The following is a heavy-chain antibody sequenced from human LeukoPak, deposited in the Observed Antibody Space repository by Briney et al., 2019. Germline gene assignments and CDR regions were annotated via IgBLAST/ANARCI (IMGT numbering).Heavy chain of an antibody. J-gene: IGHJ3*02. Sequence: SETLSLTCTVSGHSISGSSYHWGWIRQPPGKGLEWIGCIYNTGSTGNTHYNPSLKSRLTISEDTFKNQFSLKLSSVTAADTAVYYCARGNPRTLYAFDIWGQGTMVTVSS. D-gene: IGHD1-14*01. CDR1: GHSISGSSYH. CDR2: IYNTGSTGNT. V-gene: IGHV4-39*07. CDR3: ARGNPRTLYAFDI.